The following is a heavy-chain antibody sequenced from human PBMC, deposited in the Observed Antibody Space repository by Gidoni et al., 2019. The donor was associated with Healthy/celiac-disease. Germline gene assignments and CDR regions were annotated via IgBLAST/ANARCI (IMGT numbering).Heavy chain of an antibody. J-gene: IGHJ4*02. CDR1: GFTFRIDA. Sequence: EVQLVESGGGLVQPGGSLSLSCAASGFTFRIDAMSWVRQAPGKGLEWVAAISGSGGSTYYADSVKGRFTISRDNSKNTLYLQMNSLRAEDTAVYYCAKGNRAGIAAAGPIDWGQGTLVTVSS. V-gene: IGHV3-23*04. CDR2: ISGSGGST. D-gene: IGHD6-13*01. CDR3: AKGNRAGIAAAGPID.